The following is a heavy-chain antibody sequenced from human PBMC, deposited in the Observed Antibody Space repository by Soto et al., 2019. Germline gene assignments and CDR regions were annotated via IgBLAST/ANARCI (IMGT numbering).Heavy chain of an antibody. Sequence: GGSLRLSCAASGFTVSSNYMSWVRQAPGKGLEWVSVIYSGGSTYYADSVQGRFTISRDNSKNTLYLQMNSLRAEDTAVYYCARDSGGRVTHYYYYYMDVWGKGTTVTVSS. V-gene: IGHV3-66*01. CDR3: ARDSGGRVTHYYYYYMDV. J-gene: IGHJ6*03. D-gene: IGHD4-4*01. CDR2: IYSGGST. CDR1: GFTVSSNY.